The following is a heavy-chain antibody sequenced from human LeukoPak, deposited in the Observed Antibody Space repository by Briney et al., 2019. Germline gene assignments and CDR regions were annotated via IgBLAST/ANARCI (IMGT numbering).Heavy chain of an antibody. D-gene: IGHD4-17*01. Sequence: LETLSLTCAVSDDSFSSHYWTWIRQPPGKGLEWIGYISYIGSTSYNPSLKSRVTISIDTSRNQFSLRLSSVTAADTAVYYCARDLVTVTKGFDIWGQGTMVSVSS. CDR2: ISYIGST. V-gene: IGHV4-59*11. J-gene: IGHJ3*02. CDR3: ARDLVTVTKGFDI. CDR1: DDSFSSHY.